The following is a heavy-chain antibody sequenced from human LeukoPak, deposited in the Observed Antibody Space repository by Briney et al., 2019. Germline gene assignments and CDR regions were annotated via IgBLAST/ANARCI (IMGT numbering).Heavy chain of an antibody. Sequence: GGSLRLSCAASGFTFSNYAMSWVRQAPGKGLEWVSAVGGSGGSTYYADSVKGRFTISRDNSNNTLYLQMDSLSAEDTAVYYCASGGGGWYRFDYWGQGTLVTVSS. CDR3: ASGGGGWYRFDY. CDR2: VGGSGGST. V-gene: IGHV3-23*01. CDR1: GFTFSNYA. J-gene: IGHJ4*02. D-gene: IGHD6-19*01.